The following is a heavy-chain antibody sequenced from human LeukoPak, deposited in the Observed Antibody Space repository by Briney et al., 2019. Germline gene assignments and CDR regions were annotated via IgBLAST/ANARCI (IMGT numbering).Heavy chain of an antibody. CDR1: GGSISSYY. D-gene: IGHD4-23*01. CDR3: ARHCGNSNYFDY. CDR2: IYYSGST. Sequence: PSETLSLTCTVSGGSISSYYWSWIRQPPGKGLEWIGYIYYSGSTNYNPSLKSRVTISVDTSKNQFSLKLSSVTAADTAVYYCARHCGNSNYFDYWGQGTLVTVSS. V-gene: IGHV4-59*08. J-gene: IGHJ4*02.